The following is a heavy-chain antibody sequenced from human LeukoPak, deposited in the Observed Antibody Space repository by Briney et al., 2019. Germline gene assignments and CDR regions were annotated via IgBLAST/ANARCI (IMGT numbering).Heavy chain of an antibody. J-gene: IGHJ3*02. CDR2: IYYSGST. CDR3: ARHEATTYSSGWYRDHDAFDI. Sequence: SETLSLTCTVSGGSISSYYWSWIRQPPGKGLEWIGYIYYSGSTNYNPSLKSRVTISVDTSKNQFSLKLSSVTAADTAVYYCARHEATTYSSGWYRDHDAFDIWGQGTMVTVSS. CDR1: GGSISSYY. D-gene: IGHD6-19*01. V-gene: IGHV4-59*01.